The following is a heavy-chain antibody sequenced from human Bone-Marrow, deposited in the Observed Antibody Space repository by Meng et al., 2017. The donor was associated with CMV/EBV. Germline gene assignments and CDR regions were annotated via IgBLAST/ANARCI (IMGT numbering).Heavy chain of an antibody. CDR3: ARDLQKFCGSPGCYDGFPH. Sequence: GEFLKISCAASGFTFMPYNMNWVRQAPGKGLEWVSSISGSGQDTYYADSLRGRFTVSRDNRRKALYLQMDALRVEDTAVYYCARDLQKFCGSPGCYDGFPHWGQGTLVTVSS. D-gene: IGHD2-2*01. V-gene: IGHV3-21*01. CDR1: GFTFMPYN. J-gene: IGHJ4*02. CDR2: ISGSGQDT.